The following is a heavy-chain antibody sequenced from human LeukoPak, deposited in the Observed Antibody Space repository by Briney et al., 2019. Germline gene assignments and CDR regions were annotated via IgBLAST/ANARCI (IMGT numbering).Heavy chain of an antibody. CDR1: GGSTSSYY. Sequence: PSETLSLTCTVSGGSTSSYYWNWIRQPPGKGLEWIGYIYYSGSTTYNPSLQSRVTMSIDTSKKEFSLQLTAVTAADTATYYCARGFGKWEHLDPWGQGTLVTVSS. CDR2: IYYSGST. D-gene: IGHD1-26*01. CDR3: ARGFGKWEHLDP. J-gene: IGHJ5*02. V-gene: IGHV4-59*01.